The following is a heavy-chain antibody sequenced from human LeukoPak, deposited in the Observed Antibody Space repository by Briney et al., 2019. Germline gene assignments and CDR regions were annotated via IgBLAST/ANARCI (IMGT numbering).Heavy chain of an antibody. Sequence: PSETLSLTCTVSGGSISGSSYYWGWIRQPPGKGLEWIGSIYYSGSTYYNPSLKSRVTISVDTSKNQFSLKLSSVTAADTAVYYCARDQPRGYYDSSGFFPDWGQGTLVTVSS. V-gene: IGHV4-39*07. J-gene: IGHJ4*02. CDR1: GGSISGSSYY. D-gene: IGHD3-22*01. CDR2: IYYSGST. CDR3: ARDQPRGYYDSSGFFPD.